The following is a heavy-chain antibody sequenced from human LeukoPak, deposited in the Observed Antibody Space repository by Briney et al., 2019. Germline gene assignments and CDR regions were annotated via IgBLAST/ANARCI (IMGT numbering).Heavy chain of an antibody. CDR1: GGSVSSYY. V-gene: IGHV4-4*07. D-gene: IGHD2-15*01. J-gene: IGHJ4*02. CDR3: ARELPVPDYYFDY. CDR2: FYTSGST. Sequence: SETLSLTRTVSGGSVSSYYWSWIRQPAGKGLEWIGRFYTSGSTNYNPSLKSRVTMSVDTSKNQISLKLSSMTAADTAVYYCARELPVPDYYFDYWGQGTLVTVSS.